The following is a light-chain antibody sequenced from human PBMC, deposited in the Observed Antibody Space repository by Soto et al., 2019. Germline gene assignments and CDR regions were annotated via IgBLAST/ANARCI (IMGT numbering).Light chain of an antibody. CDR3: QQSHSTPLT. CDR1: QSISNF. J-gene: IGKJ4*01. Sequence: DIQRTQSPSFLSASVGDRVTITCRASQSISNFLNWYQQKPGKAPKLLIYAASSLQSGVPERFSGSGSGTDFTLTISSLQPEDFAAYFCQQSHSTPLTFGGGTKVAIK. V-gene: IGKV1-39*01. CDR2: AAS.